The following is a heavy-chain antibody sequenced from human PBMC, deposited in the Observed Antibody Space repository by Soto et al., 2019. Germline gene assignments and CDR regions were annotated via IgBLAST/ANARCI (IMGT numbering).Heavy chain of an antibody. Sequence: PGGSLRLSCAVSRFTRLRHGFHWVRQAPGKGLEWVAVISSDGSTRYYADSVKDRFTISRDKNTVYLQMDSLRPDDTAVYYCAQDVTNYGDYGLIKIGGHFDYWGQGTLVTVSS. CDR1: RFTRLRHG. CDR3: AQDVTNYGDYGLIKIGGHFDY. CDR2: ISSDGSTR. J-gene: IGHJ4*02. V-gene: IGHV3-30*18. D-gene: IGHD4-17*01.